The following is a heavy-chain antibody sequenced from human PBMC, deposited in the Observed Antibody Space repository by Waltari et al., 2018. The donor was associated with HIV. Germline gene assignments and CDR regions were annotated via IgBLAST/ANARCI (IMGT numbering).Heavy chain of an antibody. J-gene: IGHJ4*02. V-gene: IGHV3-21*01. D-gene: IGHD6-13*01. CDR1: RFAFRYPP. CDR2: IRGSGTYT. CDR3: AKAGYASNWLDPHYFFDC. Sequence: EVQLVESGGGPVMPGGSLRLSCAASRFAFRYPPLNWFRQAPGRGLEWVSSIRGSGTYTSDADSVKGRFTISRDNAKYSLFLQMNSLRADDTAVYYCAKAGYASNWLDPHYFFDCWGQGTLVSVSS.